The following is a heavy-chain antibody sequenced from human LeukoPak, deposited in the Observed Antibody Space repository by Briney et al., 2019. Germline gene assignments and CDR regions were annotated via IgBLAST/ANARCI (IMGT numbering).Heavy chain of an antibody. J-gene: IGHJ4*02. V-gene: IGHV3-23*01. CDR2: ISGSGGST. D-gene: IGHD3-10*01. CDR1: GFTFSIYA. CDR3: AKTRTPKDRGKTDHDY. Sequence: GGSLRLSCVASGFTFSIYAMSCVRQAPGRGLEWVSAISGSGGSTYYADYVTGRLTISRNNSKNTLYLQMNSLRAEDTAVYYVAKTRTPKDRGKTDHDYWGQGTLVTVSS.